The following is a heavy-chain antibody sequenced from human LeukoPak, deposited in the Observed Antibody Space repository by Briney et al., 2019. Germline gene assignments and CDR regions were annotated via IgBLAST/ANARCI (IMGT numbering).Heavy chain of an antibody. D-gene: IGHD3/OR15-3a*01. J-gene: IGHJ2*01. CDR3: ARWTDWYFDL. CDR2: ISGSGGST. V-gene: IGHV3-23*01. CDR1: GFSFGSYA. Sequence: GGSLRLSCAASGFSFGSYAMSWVRQAPGKGLEWVSAISGSGGSTYYADSVKGRFTISRDNAKNLLYLQMNSLRAEDTAVYYCARWTDWYFDLWGRGTLVTVSS.